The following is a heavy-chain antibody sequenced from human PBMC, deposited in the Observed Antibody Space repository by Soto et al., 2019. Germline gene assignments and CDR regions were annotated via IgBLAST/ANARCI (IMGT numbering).Heavy chain of an antibody. Sequence: ASVKVSCNASGYTFTGYYMHWVRQAPGQGLEWMGFINPNSGGTNYAQKFQGCVTMTRETSISTAYMELSRLRSDDTAVYYCARAAATLNNWFDXWGQGTLVTVSX. CDR3: ARAAATLNNWFDX. CDR2: INPNSGGT. CDR1: GYTFTGYY. J-gene: IGHJ5*02. D-gene: IGHD2-15*01. V-gene: IGHV1-2*04.